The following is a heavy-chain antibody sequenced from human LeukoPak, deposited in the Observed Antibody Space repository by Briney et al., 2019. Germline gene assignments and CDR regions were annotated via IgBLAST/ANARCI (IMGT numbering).Heavy chain of an antibody. CDR2: SKYDGSTA. V-gene: IGHV3-74*03. CDR1: GFTLKNYW. J-gene: IGHJ5*02. Sequence: GGSLRLSCETSGFTLKNYWMSWLRRAPGKGLEWVSRSKYDGSTAMYAESVKGRFTISRDNARGTLYLQMNSLRVDDTAVYYCAKSDWFDPCGRGILVTVSP. CDR3: AKSDWFDP.